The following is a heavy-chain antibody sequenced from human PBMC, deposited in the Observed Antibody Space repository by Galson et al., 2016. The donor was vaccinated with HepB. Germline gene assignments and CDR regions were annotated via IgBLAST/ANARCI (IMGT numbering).Heavy chain of an antibody. Sequence: QSGAEVKKPGESLKISCQTSGYRFTSYWIGWVRQMPGKGLEWMGIIYPGDSETRYSPSFQGQVTISADKAITTAYMQWNSLQTSDTAMYYCARSPFSHFDFGGPGTLVTVSS. CDR2: IYPGDSET. CDR3: ARSPFSHFDF. V-gene: IGHV5-51*01. CDR1: GYRFTSYW. J-gene: IGHJ4*02.